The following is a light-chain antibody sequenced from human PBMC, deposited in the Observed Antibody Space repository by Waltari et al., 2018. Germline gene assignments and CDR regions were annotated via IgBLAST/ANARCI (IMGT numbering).Light chain of an antibody. V-gene: IGLV2-23*02. CDR1: TSDIGKYNL. J-gene: IGLJ3*02. CDR2: DVN. CDR3: CSYAGSAISM. Sequence: QSALTQPASVSGSPGQATTISCSGTTSDIGKYNLVSWYQQHPGKAPTLIIYDVNKRPSGVSNRFSGSKSGNTAFLTISGLQSADEADYYCCSYAGSAISMFGGGTKVTVL.